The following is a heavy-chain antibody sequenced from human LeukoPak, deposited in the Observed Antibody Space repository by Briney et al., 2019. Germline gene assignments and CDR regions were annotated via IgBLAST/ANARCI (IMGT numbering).Heavy chain of an antibody. Sequence: PGGSLRLSCATSGFNFSDSRMTWVRQAPGKGLQWVANINRDGTEKHFLDSVEGRFTISRDNAKKSLSLLMNSLRPQDTAVYFCVRGDWYFESWGQGTLVTVSS. D-gene: IGHD2-21*01. CDR1: GFNFSDSR. CDR2: INRDGTEK. J-gene: IGHJ4*02. V-gene: IGHV3-7*04. CDR3: VRGDWYFES.